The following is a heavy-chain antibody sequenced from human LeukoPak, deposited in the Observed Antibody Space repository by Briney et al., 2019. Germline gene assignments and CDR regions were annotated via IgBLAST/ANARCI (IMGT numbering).Heavy chain of an antibody. CDR2: ISHAGST. V-gene: IGHV4-4*02. Sequence: SETLSLTCGVSGYSISSGYWWSWVRQPPGKGLEWIGEISHAGSTNYNPSLKSRVTISLDTSKNQFSLKLSSVTAADTAVYYCARDGGDYYDSRGTLGYWGQGTLVTASS. J-gene: IGHJ4*02. D-gene: IGHD3-22*01. CDR3: ARDGGDYYDSRGTLGY. CDR1: GYSISSGYW.